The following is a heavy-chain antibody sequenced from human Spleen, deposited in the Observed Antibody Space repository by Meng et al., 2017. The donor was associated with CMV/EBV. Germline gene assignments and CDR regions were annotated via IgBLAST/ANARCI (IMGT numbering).Heavy chain of an antibody. CDR3: ARVEAVAGMRFDY. CDR2: INPNTGAT. D-gene: IGHD6-19*01. J-gene: IGHJ4*02. Sequence: ASVKVSCKTSGYIFTAYFIHWMRQAPGQGLEWIGWINPNTGATNYAQRFQGRVTMTRDTSISTAYMELSRLRSDDTAVYYCARVEAVAGMRFDYWGQGTLVTVSS. V-gene: IGHV1-2*02. CDR1: GYIFTAYF.